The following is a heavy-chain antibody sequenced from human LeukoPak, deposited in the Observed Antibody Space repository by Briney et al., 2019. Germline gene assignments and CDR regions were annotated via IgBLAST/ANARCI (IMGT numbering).Heavy chain of an antibody. CDR3: ARHGYCSGGSCFSFDP. CDR2: IYYSGSI. V-gene: IGHV4-61*05. D-gene: IGHD2-15*01. Sequence: PSETLSLTCTVSGGSISSSSYYWGWIRQPPGKGLEWIGYIYYSGSINYNPSLKSRVTISVDTSKNQFSLKLSSVTAADTAVYYCARHGYCSGGSCFSFDPWGQGTLVTVSS. CDR1: GGSISSSSYY. J-gene: IGHJ5*02.